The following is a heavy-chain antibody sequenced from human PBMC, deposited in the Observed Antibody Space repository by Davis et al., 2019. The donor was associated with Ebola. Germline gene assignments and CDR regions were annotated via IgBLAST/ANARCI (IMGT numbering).Heavy chain of an antibody. CDR2: IYHSGST. CDR1: GYSISSGYY. D-gene: IGHD3-9*01. CDR3: ARGGAVRYFDWLSNYYYYYGMDV. J-gene: IGHJ6*02. Sequence: PSETLSLTCAVSGYSISSGYYWGWIRQPPGKGLEWIGSIYHSGSTYYNPSLKSRVTISVDTSKNQFSLKLSSVTAADTAVYYCARGGAVRYFDWLSNYYYYYGMDVWGQGTTVTVSS. V-gene: IGHV4-38-2*01.